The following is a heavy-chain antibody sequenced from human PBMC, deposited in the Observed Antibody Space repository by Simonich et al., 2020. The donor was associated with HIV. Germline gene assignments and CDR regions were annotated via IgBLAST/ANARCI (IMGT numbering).Heavy chain of an antibody. J-gene: IGHJ4*02. CDR3: ARRSGYDLDY. CDR2: INHSGSN. CDR1: GGSFSGYY. V-gene: IGHV4-34*01. D-gene: IGHD5-12*01. Sequence: QVQLQQWGAGLLKPSETLSLTCAVYGGSFSGYYWNWIRQPPGKGLGWLGDINHSGSNEYNPSLKSRVTISVDTSKNQFALKLSSVTAADTAVFYCARRSGYDLDYWGQGTLVTVSS.